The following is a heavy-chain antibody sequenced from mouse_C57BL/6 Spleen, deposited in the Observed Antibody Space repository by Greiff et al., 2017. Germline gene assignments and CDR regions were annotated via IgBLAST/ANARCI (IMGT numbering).Heavy chain of an antibody. CDR3: AAGTWDY. CDR2: ISDGGSYT. Sequence: VQLKESGGGLVKPGGSLKLSCAASGFTFSSYAMSWVRQTPEKRLEWVATISDGGSYTYYPDNVKGRFTISRDNAKNNLYLQMSHLKSEDTAMYYCAAGTWDYWGQGTTLTVSS. D-gene: IGHD4-1*01. J-gene: IGHJ2*01. CDR1: GFTFSSYA. V-gene: IGHV5-4*01.